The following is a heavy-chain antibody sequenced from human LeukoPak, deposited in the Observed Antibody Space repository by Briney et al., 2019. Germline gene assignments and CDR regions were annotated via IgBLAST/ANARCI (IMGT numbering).Heavy chain of an antibody. V-gene: IGHV4-34*01. CDR2: INHSGST. CDR1: GGSFSGYY. D-gene: IGHD4-17*01. Sequence: PSETLSLICAVYGGSFSGYYWSWIRQPPGKGLAWIGEINHSGSTNYNPSLKSRVTISVDTSKNQFSLKLSSVTAADTGVYYCARAPYGAYDFPPDFDYWGQGTLVTVYS. CDR3: ARAPYGAYDFPPDFDY. J-gene: IGHJ4*02.